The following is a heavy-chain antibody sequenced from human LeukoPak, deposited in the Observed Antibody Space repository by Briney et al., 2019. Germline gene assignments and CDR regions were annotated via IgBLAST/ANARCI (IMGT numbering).Heavy chain of an antibody. D-gene: IGHD2-15*01. Sequence: GGSLRLSCAASGFTFSRFSMKWVRQAPGKGLEWVSSISSSSSDKYYADSVKGRFAISRDNAKNSLYLQLNSLRAEDTAMYYCARVEGYCSGGSCYGMDVWGQGTTVTVSS. CDR1: GFTFSRFS. CDR2: ISSSSSDK. J-gene: IGHJ6*02. CDR3: ARVEGYCSGGSCYGMDV. V-gene: IGHV3-21*01.